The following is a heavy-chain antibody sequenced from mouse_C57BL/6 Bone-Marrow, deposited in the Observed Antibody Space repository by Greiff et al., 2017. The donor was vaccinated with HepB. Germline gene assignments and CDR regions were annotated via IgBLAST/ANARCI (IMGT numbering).Heavy chain of an antibody. CDR1: GYTFTDYY. Sequence: VQLQQSGPELVKPGASVKISCKASGYTFTDYYMNWVKQSHGKSLEWIGDINPNNGGTSYNQKFKGKATLTVDKSSSTAYMEIRSLTSEDSAVYYGARDYGSPWYFDVWGTGTTVTVSA. V-gene: IGHV1-26*01. CDR2: INPNNGGT. J-gene: IGHJ1*03. CDR3: ARDYGSPWYFDV. D-gene: IGHD1-1*01.